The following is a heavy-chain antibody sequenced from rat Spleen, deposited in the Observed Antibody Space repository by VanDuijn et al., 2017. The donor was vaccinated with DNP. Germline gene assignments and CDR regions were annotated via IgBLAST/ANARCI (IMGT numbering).Heavy chain of an antibody. Sequence: EVQLVESGGGLVQPGRSLKLSCITSGFTFNNYWMNWIRQTPGKGLEWVASIAKTGDNTYYPDSVKGRFMISKDDARNTGYLQMNNLRSEDTAMYYCSSGGPNMVQGNWFAYWGQGTLVTVSS. CDR1: GFTFNNYW. D-gene: IGHD1-11*01. J-gene: IGHJ3*01. V-gene: IGHV5-31*01. CDR3: SSGGPNMVQGNWFAY. CDR2: IAKTGDNT.